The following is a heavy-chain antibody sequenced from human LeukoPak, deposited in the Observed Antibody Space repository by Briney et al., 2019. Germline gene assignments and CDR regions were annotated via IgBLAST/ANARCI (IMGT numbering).Heavy chain of an antibody. CDR2: IVGSSSNI. D-gene: IGHD1-1*01. CDR3: ATDSPETAAFDY. Sequence: PGGSLRLSCTASGFSFSTYSMNWVRQAPGKGLEGVSYIVGSSSNIYYADSVKGRFTISRDSAKNSLYLQMDSLRAEDTAVYYCATDSPETAAFDYWGQGTLVTVSS. J-gene: IGHJ4*02. V-gene: IGHV3-48*04. CDR1: GFSFSTYS.